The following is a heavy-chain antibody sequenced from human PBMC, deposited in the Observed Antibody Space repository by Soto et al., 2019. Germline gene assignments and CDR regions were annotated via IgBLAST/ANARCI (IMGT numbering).Heavy chain of an antibody. CDR3: ARRYGWVFDI. J-gene: IGHJ3*02. CDR1: GGSISSYY. Sequence: SETLSLTCTVSGGSISSYYWSWIRQPPGKGLEWIGYIYYSGSTNYNPSLKSRVTISVDTSKNQFSLKLSSVTAADTAVYYCARRYGWVFDIWGKGTMVTVSS. CDR2: IYYSGST. V-gene: IGHV4-59*08. D-gene: IGHD3-16*01.